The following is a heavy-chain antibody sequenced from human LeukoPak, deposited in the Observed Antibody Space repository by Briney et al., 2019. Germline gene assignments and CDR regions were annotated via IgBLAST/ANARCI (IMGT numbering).Heavy chain of an antibody. D-gene: IGHD6-6*01. CDR2: IIPIFGTA. CDR1: GGTFSSYA. V-gene: IGHV1-69*05. Sequence: SVKVSCKASGGTFSSYAISWVRQAPGQGLEWMGGIIPIFGTANYAQKFQGRVTITTDESTSTAYMELSSLRSEDTAVYYCARDRYLYSSSPLGPYDAFDIWGQGTMVTVS. CDR3: ARDRYLYSSSPLGPYDAFDI. J-gene: IGHJ3*02.